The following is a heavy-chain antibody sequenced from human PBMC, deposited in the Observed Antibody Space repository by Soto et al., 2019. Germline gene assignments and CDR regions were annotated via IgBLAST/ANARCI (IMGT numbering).Heavy chain of an antibody. V-gene: IGHV1-18*01. CDR3: ARDSYCSGGSCYRGYFDY. J-gene: IGHJ4*02. CDR2: ISAYNGNT. Sequence: QVQLVQSGAEVKKPGASVKVSCKASGYTFTSYGISWVRQATGQGLEWMGWISAYNGNTNYAQKLQGRVTMTTDTSTSTAYMGLRSLRSDDTAVYYCARDSYCSGGSCYRGYFDYWGQGTLVTVSS. CDR1: GYTFTSYG. D-gene: IGHD2-15*01.